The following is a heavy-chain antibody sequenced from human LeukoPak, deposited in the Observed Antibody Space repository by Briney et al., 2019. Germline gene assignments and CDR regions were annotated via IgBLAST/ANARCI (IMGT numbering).Heavy chain of an antibody. D-gene: IGHD3-10*01. V-gene: IGHV4-59*10. Sequence: SETLSLTCAVYGGSFSGYYWSWIRQPPGKGLEWIGRIHTSGSINYNPSLKSRVTMSVDTSKNQFSLKLSSVTAADTAMYYCARGKYYYGSGSLYFDYWGQGTLVTVSS. CDR2: IHTSGSI. CDR3: ARGKYYYGSGSLYFDY. J-gene: IGHJ4*02. CDR1: GGSFSGYY.